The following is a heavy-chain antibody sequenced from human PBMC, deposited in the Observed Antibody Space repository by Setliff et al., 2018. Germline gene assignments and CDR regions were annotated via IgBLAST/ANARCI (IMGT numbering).Heavy chain of an antibody. D-gene: IGHD6-19*01. J-gene: IGHJ2*01. V-gene: IGHV4-31*03. CDR2: IYYSGST. CDR3: ARSRTIAVKGGVFAV. Sequence: SETLSLTCIVSGASISSDGYYWSWIRQYPGKGLEWIGYIYYSGSTYYNPSLKSRVTISLDTSENQFSLELSSVTAADTAVYYSARSRTIAVKGGVFAVWGRGTPVTVS. CDR1: GASISSDGYY.